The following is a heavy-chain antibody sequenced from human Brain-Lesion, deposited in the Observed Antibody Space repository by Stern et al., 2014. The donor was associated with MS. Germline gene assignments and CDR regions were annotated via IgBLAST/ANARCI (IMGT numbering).Heavy chain of an antibody. D-gene: IGHD5-18*01. CDR2: IYASGST. CDR1: GGSISSGSYY. J-gene: IGHJ4*02. CDR3: VRETGGYTYGDTDFFDF. V-gene: IGHV4-61*02. Sequence: VQLVESGPGLVKPSQTLSLTCSVSGGSISSGSYYWNWIRQPAGKGLEWIGRIYASGSTNYSPSLKGRVFISGDTSKNQFSLKLSSVTAADAAMYYCVRETGGYTYGDTDFFDFWGQGTLVTVSS.